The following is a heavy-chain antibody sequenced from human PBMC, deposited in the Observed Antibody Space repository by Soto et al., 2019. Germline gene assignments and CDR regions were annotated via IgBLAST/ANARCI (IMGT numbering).Heavy chain of an antibody. CDR1: GGTFSSYA. J-gene: IGHJ5*02. CDR2: IIPIFGTA. CDR3: ARGELAAVAGTYWFAP. D-gene: IGHD6-19*01. Sequence: QVQLVQSGAEVKKPGSSVKVSCKASGGTFSSYAISWVRQAPGQGLEWMGGIIPIFGTANYAQKFQGRVTITADASTSTAYMELSSLRSDDTAVYYCARGELAAVAGTYWFAPWGQGTLVTVSS. V-gene: IGHV1-69*12.